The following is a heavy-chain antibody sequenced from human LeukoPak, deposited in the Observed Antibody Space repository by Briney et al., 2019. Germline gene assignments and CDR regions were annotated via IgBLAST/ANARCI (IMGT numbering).Heavy chain of an antibody. CDR3: ARDHNYAFDN. Sequence: GGSLRLSCAASGFNFRNYLMSWVRQAPGKGLEWISWIGISSGNTKYADSVKGRFTISGDNAKNSLYLQMNSLRVEDTAVYYCARDHNYAFDNWGQGTLVTVSS. J-gene: IGHJ4*02. CDR2: IGISSGNT. V-gene: IGHV3-11*06. D-gene: IGHD1-1*01. CDR1: GFNFRNYL.